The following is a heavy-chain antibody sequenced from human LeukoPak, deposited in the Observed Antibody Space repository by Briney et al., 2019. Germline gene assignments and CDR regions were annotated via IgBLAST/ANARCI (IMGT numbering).Heavy chain of an antibody. Sequence: SETLSLTCTVSGGSISSSSYYWGWIRQPPGKGLEWIGSIYYSGSTYYNPSLKSRVTISVDTSKNQFSLKLSSVTAADTAVYYCARGAPVEVAATLYYMDVWGKGTTVTISS. CDR1: GGSISSSSYY. CDR3: ARGAPVEVAATLYYMDV. D-gene: IGHD2-15*01. CDR2: IYYSGST. V-gene: IGHV4-39*07. J-gene: IGHJ6*03.